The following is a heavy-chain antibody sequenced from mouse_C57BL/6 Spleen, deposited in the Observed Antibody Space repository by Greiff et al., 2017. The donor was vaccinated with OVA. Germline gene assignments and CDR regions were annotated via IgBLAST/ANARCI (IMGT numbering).Heavy chain of an antibody. CDR2: IYPGDGDT. CDR3: ADYYGSSHVGFAY. CDR1: GYAFSSSW. V-gene: IGHV1-82*01. J-gene: IGHJ3*01. Sequence: QVQLQQSGPELVKPGASVKISCKASGYAFSSSWMNWVKQRPGKGLEWIGRIYPGDGDTNYNGKFKGKATLTADKSSSTAYMQLSSLTSEDSAVYFCADYYGSSHVGFAYWGQGTLVTVSA. D-gene: IGHD1-1*01.